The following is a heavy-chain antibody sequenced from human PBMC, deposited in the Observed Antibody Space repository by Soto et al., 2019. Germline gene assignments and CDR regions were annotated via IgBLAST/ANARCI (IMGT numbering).Heavy chain of an antibody. V-gene: IGHV1-46*01. CDR3: ARVYWSGYYTTDYYYYYGMDV. D-gene: IGHD3-3*01. CDR2: INPSGGST. Sequence: ASVKVSCKASGYTFTSYYMHWVRQAPGQGLEWMGIINPSGGSTSYAQKFQGRVTMTRDTSTSTVYMELSSLRSEDTAVYYCARVYWSGYYTTDYYYYYGMDVWGQGTTVTSP. J-gene: IGHJ6*02. CDR1: GYTFTSYY.